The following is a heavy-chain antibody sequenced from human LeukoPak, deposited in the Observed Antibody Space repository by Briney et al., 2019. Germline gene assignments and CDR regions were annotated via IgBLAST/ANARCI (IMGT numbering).Heavy chain of an antibody. CDR3: AREGNSGYSYAGDFDY. D-gene: IGHD5-18*01. J-gene: IGHJ4*02. CDR2: INAGNGNT. V-gene: IGHV1-3*01. CDR1: GYTFTSYA. Sequence: ASVKVSCKASGYTFTSYAMHWVRQAPGQRLEWMGWINAGNGNTKYSQKFQGGVTITRDTSASTAYMELSSLRSGDTAVYYCAREGNSGYSYAGDFDYWGQGTLVTVSS.